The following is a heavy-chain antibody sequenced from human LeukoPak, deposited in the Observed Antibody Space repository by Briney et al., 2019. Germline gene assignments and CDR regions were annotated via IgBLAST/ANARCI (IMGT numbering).Heavy chain of an antibody. Sequence: GGSLRLSCAASGFTFSNYGMNWVRQAPGKGLEWLSGISPRGGGTYYADSVKGRFTISRDNSKNTLYLQMNSLRAEDTAVYYCAKDDYYDTSGYRDWGQGTLVTVSS. V-gene: IGHV3-23*01. CDR2: ISPRGGGT. D-gene: IGHD3-22*01. CDR3: AKDDYYDTSGYRD. CDR1: GFTFSNYG. J-gene: IGHJ4*02.